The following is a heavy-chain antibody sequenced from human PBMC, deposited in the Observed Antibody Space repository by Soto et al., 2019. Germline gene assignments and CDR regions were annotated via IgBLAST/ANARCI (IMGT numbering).Heavy chain of an antibody. CDR2: SRNKANRYTT. Sequence: EVQLVESGGGLVQPGGSLRLSCAASGFTLSDHYMDWVRQAPGKGLEWVARSRNKANRYTTEYAASVKSRFTISRDDSKNSLYLQMNNLKSEDTAVYYCSRPSGSGSYYTLPVYWGPGTLVTVSS. CDR1: GFTLSDHY. CDR3: SRPSGSGSYYTLPVY. V-gene: IGHV3-72*01. J-gene: IGHJ4*02. D-gene: IGHD3-10*01.